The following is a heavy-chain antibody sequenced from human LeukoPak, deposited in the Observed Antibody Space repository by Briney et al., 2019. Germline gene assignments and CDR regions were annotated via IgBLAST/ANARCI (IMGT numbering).Heavy chain of an antibody. V-gene: IGHV3-7*01. CDR3: ARASATVTSTSSWFDP. J-gene: IGHJ5*02. CDR1: GLTFSNIW. CDR2: INPDGSLK. Sequence: GGSLRLSCAASGLTFSNIWMTWVRQAPGKGLEWVATINPDGSLKNYVDSVKGRFTISRDNAKNSVYLQMNTVRAEDTAVYYCARASATVTSTSSWFDPWGQGTLVTVSS. D-gene: IGHD4-17*01.